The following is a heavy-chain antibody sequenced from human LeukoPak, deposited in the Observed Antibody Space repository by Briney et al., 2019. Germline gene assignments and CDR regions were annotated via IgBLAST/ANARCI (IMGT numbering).Heavy chain of an antibody. CDR3: ARVQLAAAGDRSSYKWFDP. V-gene: IGHV4-61*02. CDR2: IYPSGST. J-gene: IGHJ5*02. Sequence: SETLSLTCTVSGGSINSAGYYWSWIRQPAGKGLEWIGRIYPSGSTNYNPSLKSRVTISLDTSKNQFSLKVTSVTAADTAVYYCARVQLAAAGDRSSYKWFDPWGQGTLVTVSS. D-gene: IGHD6-13*01. CDR1: GGSINSAGYY.